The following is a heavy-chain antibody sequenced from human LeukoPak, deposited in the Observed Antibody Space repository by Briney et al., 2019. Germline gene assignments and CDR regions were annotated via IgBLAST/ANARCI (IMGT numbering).Heavy chain of an antibody. D-gene: IGHD3-16*01. CDR3: GRAFPPLRASSAGDL. V-gene: IGHV3-21*01. CDR2: ISYLSSHV. Sequence: SGGSLRLSCSASGFTFSDYDMNWVRQAPGKGLEWVSSISYLSSHVYYGDSMKGRFSISRYNAKNSLYLQMNSLGAEDTAIYYCGRAFPPLRASSAGDLWGQGILVTVSS. J-gene: IGHJ4*02. CDR1: GFTFSDYD.